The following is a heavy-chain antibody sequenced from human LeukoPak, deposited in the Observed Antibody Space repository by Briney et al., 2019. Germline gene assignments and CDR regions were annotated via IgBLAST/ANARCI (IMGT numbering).Heavy chain of an antibody. CDR2: INHSGST. J-gene: IGHJ6*03. CDR1: GGSFSGYY. D-gene: IGHD6-6*01. V-gene: IGHV4-34*01. Sequence: PSETLSLTCAVYGGSFSGYYWSWIRQPPGKGLEWIGEINHSGSTNYNPSLKSRVTISVDTSKSQFSLKLSSVTAADTAVYYCARAYSSSSNYYYMDVWGKGTTVTVSS. CDR3: ARAYSSSSNYYYMDV.